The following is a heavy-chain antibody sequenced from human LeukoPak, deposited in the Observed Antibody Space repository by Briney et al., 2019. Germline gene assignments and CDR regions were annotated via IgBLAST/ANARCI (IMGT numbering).Heavy chain of an antibody. J-gene: IGHJ4*02. CDR1: GFTFSSYA. D-gene: IGHD2-2*01. V-gene: IGHV1-69*05. CDR2: IIPIFGTA. CDR3: ATQSFPDIVVVPAAAPFDY. Sequence: GGSLRLSCAASGFTFSSYAISWVRQAPGQGLEWMGGIIPIFGTANYAQKFQGGVTITTDESTSTAYMELSSLRSEDTAVYYCATQSFPDIVVVPAAAPFDYWGQGTLVTVSS.